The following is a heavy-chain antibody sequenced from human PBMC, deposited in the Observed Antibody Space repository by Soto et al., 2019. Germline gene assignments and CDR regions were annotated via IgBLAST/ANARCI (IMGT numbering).Heavy chain of an antibody. Sequence: PGGSLRLSCAASGFTFSSYSMNWVRQAPGKGLEWVSYISSSSSTIYYADSVKGRFTISRDNAKNSLYLQMNSLRDEDTAVYYCARDLPVGPAAIKYDYYGMDVWGQGTTVTVSS. CDR3: ARDLPVGPAAIKYDYYGMDV. CDR1: GFTFSSYS. CDR2: ISSSSSTI. D-gene: IGHD2-2*01. J-gene: IGHJ6*02. V-gene: IGHV3-48*02.